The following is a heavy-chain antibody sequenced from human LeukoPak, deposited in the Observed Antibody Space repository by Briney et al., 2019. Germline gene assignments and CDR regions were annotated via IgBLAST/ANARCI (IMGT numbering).Heavy chain of an antibody. D-gene: IGHD3-22*01. J-gene: IGHJ4*02. CDR1: GYSFTTYW. V-gene: IGHV5-51*01. CDR3: ARLSSGYSLDY. CDR2: IYPGDSDT. Sequence: GESLKTSCQGSGYSFTTYWIGWVRQMPGKGLEWMGIIYPGDSDTRYSPPFQGQVTISADKSISAAHLQWSSLKASDTAMYYCARLSSGYSLDYWGQGTLVTVSS.